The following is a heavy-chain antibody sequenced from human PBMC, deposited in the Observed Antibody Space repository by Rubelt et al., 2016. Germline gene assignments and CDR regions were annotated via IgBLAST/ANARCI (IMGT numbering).Heavy chain of an antibody. CDR3: ATVPGRYYYSGMDV. D-gene: IGHD2-2*01. CDR1: GFTFSRYS. Sequence: EVQLVESGGGLVQPGGSLRLSCAASGFTFSRYSMNWVRQAPGKRLEWVSYISSSRSTIYYGDSVKGRFTISRDNAKNSLYLQMNSRRAEDTAVYFCATVPGRYYYSGMDVWGQGATVTVSS. J-gene: IGHJ6*02. CDR2: ISSSRSTI. V-gene: IGHV3-48*01.